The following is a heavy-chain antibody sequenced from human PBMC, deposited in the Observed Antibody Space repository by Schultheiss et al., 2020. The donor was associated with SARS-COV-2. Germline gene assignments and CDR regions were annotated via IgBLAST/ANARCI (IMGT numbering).Heavy chain of an antibody. J-gene: IGHJ5*02. CDR2: IYKHGST. Sequence: GESLKISCAASGFTFSSCSMNWVRQAPGKGLEWVSLIYKHGSTNYADSVKGRATISRDISKNTLYLQVNSLRVDDTAMYYCVRWSGSGDYHDNWFDPWGEGALVTVSS. V-gene: IGHV3-53*01. CDR3: VRWSGSGDYHDNWFDP. CDR1: GFTFSSCS. D-gene: IGHD3-22*01.